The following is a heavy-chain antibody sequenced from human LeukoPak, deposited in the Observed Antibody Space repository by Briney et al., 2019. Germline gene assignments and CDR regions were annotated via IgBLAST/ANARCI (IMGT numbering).Heavy chain of an antibody. J-gene: IGHJ4*02. Sequence: GGSLRLSCAASGFTFSSYGMHWVRQAPGEGLEWVAVISYDGSNKYYADSVKGRFTISRDNSKNTLYLQMNSLRAEDTAVYYCAKRERRDGYNLLEFDYWGQGTLVTVSS. CDR3: AKRERRDGYNLLEFDY. CDR2: ISYDGSNK. CDR1: GFTFSSYG. D-gene: IGHD5-24*01. V-gene: IGHV3-30*18.